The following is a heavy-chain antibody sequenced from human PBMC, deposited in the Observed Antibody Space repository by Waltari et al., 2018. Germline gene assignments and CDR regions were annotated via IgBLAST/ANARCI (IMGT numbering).Heavy chain of an antibody. CDR3: ARGVWGSDRASVAFDI. Sequence: ELHLLESEEGLFQPGWSLRPSCPASGFTFSSNYLTWFRQTPGKGRDWGSVIYSGGSTYYADSVKGRFTISIDNSKNTLYLQMNSLRAEDTAVYYCARGVWGSDRASVAFDIWGQGTMVTVSS. J-gene: IGHJ3*02. D-gene: IGHD2-8*01. V-gene: IGHV3-53*01. CDR2: IYSGGST. CDR1: GFTFSSNY.